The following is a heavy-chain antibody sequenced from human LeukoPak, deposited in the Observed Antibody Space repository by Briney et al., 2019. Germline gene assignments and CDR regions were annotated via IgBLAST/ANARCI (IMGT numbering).Heavy chain of an antibody. CDR3: ARGGVVGALDF. V-gene: IGHV3-74*01. D-gene: IGHD1-26*01. J-gene: IGHJ4*02. CDR2: ITNDGRST. CDR1: GFALSDYW. Sequence: GGSLRLSCAASGFALSDYWMHWVRQGPGKGLVWVSLITNDGRSTTYADSVRDRFTISRDTAKNTMYLQMNSLSAEDTAVYYCARGGVVGALDFWGQGALVTVSS.